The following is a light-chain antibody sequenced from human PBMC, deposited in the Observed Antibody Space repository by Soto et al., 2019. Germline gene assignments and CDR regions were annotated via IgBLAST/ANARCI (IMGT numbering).Light chain of an antibody. CDR2: EVS. Sequence: QPASVSGFPGQSITISCTGTSSDVGSYNLVSWYQQHPGKAPKLMIYEVSKRPSGVSNRFSGSKSGNTASLTISGLQAEDEADYYCCSYAGSSSLVFGGGTKLTVL. CDR1: SSDVGSYNL. CDR3: CSYAGSSSLV. J-gene: IGLJ3*02. V-gene: IGLV2-23*02.